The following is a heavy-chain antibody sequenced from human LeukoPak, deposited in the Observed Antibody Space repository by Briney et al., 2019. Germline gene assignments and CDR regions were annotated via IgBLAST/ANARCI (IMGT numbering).Heavy chain of an antibody. D-gene: IGHD5-18*01. J-gene: IGHJ4*02. CDR3: ARGYSYGYDFDY. CDR2: ISYDGSNK. V-gene: IGHV3-30*03. Sequence: TGGSLRLSCAASGFTFSSYGMHWVRQAPGKGLEWVAVISYDGSNKYYADSVKGRFTISRDNSKNTLYLQMSSLRAEDTAVYYCARGYSYGYDFDYWGQGTLVTVSS. CDR1: GFTFSSYG.